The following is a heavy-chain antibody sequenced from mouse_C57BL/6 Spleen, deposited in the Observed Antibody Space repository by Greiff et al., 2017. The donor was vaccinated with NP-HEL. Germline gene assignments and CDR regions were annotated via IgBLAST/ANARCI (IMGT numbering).Heavy chain of an antibody. CDR3: ARNGYDYAAWFAY. CDR1: GYTFTSYW. CDR2: INPSNGGT. D-gene: IGHD2-4*01. Sequence: VQLQQSGTELVKPGASVKLSCKASGYTFTSYWMHWVKQRPGQGLEWIGNINPSNGGTNYNEKFKSKATLTVDKSSSTAYMQLSSLTSEDSAVYYCARNGYDYAAWFAYWGQGTLVTVSA. V-gene: IGHV1-53*01. J-gene: IGHJ3*01.